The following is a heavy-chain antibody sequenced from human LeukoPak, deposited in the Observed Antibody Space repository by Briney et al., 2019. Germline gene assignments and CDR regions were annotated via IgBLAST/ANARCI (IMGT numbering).Heavy chain of an antibody. CDR2: IFDAGRT. D-gene: IGHD6-19*01. CDR3: AGATKWLAHDF. V-gene: IGHV3-53*01. CDR1: GFTVGGTY. Sequence: PGGSLRLSCAASGFTVGGTYMSWVRQAAGKGWEWVSTIFDAGRTTYADSVKGRFTISRDNYKNTLFLQMKSLRADDTAAYYCAGATKWLAHDFWGQGTRVTVSS. J-gene: IGHJ4*02.